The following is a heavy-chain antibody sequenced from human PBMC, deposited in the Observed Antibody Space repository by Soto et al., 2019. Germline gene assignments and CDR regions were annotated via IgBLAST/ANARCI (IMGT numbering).Heavy chain of an antibody. Sequence: QVQLVQSGAQVKKPGASVKVSCKTSGYTFDNYALRWVRHAPGRRLEWMGWIHAGNGHTTYSQSFQGRVTVTRDTSASTVHMDLSSLRSKDTAVDEFEILQYSGYEFNLAFDILAQATIVTDSS. V-gene: IGHV1-3*01. CDR2: IHAGNGHT. CDR3: EILQYSGYEFNLAFDI. CDR1: GYTFDNYA. J-gene: IGHJ3*02. D-gene: IGHD5-12*01.